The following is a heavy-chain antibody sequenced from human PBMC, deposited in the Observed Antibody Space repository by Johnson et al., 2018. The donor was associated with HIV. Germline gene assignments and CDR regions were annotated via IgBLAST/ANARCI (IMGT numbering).Heavy chain of an antibody. CDR3: AREATYSSSWYHDVFDI. CDR2: LWYDGSNQ. CDR1: GFTFSSYG. Sequence: QVLLVESGGGVVQPGRSLRLSCAASGFTFSSYGMHWVRQAPGKGLEWVAVLWYDGSNQYYAASVPGRFTISRDNSKNTLDLQMNSLRAEDTAVYYCAREATYSSSWYHDVFDIWGQGTMVTVSS. J-gene: IGHJ3*02. V-gene: IGHV3-30*19. D-gene: IGHD6-13*01.